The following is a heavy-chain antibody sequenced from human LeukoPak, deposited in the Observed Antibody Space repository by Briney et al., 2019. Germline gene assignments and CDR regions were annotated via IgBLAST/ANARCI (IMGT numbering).Heavy chain of an antibody. CDR3: ASYYYDSSGYLNDAFDI. J-gene: IGHJ3*02. CDR1: GYSFTSYW. Sequence: GESLKISCEGSGYSFTSYWIGWVRQMPGKGLEWMGIIYPGDSDTRYSPSFQGQVTISADKSISTAYLQWSSLKASDTAMYYCASYYYDSSGYLNDAFDIWGQGTMVTVSS. CDR2: IYPGDSDT. V-gene: IGHV5-51*01. D-gene: IGHD3-22*01.